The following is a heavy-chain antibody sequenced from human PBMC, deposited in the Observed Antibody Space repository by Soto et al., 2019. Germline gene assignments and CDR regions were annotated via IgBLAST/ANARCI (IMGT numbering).Heavy chain of an antibody. CDR3: ARVKRSTSRLDP. CDR2: IYYSGST. CDR1: GGSVSSGSYY. V-gene: IGHV4-61*01. Sequence: SETLSLPCTVSGGSVSSGSYYWSWIRQPPGKGLEWIGYIYYSGSTNYKHSLKSRVTISVDTSKNQFSLKLTSVTPADTAIYYCARVKRSTSRLDPWGQGTLVTVSS. J-gene: IGHJ5*02. D-gene: IGHD1-26*01.